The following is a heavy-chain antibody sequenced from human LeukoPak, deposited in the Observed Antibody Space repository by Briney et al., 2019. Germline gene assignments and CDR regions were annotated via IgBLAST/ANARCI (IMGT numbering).Heavy chain of an antibody. CDR2: IYYSGST. CDR3: AREGSSGREVDY. D-gene: IGHD6-19*01. CDR1: GGSISSYY. Sequence: SETLSLTCTVSGGSISSYYWSWIRQPPGKGLEWIGYIYYSGSTNYNPSLKSRVTISVDTSKNQFSLKLSSVTAADTAVYYCAREGSSGREVDYWGQGTLVTVSS. J-gene: IGHJ4*02. V-gene: IGHV4-59*01.